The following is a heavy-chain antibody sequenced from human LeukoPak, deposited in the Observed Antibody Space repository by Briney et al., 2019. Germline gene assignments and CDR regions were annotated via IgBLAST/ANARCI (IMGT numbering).Heavy chain of an antibody. CDR3: AKDISGTYLAALDY. J-gene: IGHJ4*02. Sequence: GGSLRLSCAASGFSFDDYAMHWVRQTPGKGLEWVSGISWNSDTIGYADSVKGRFTISRDNAKNSLYLQMNSLRGEDMALYYCAKDISGTYLAALDYWGQGTLVTVSS. CDR2: ISWNSDTI. V-gene: IGHV3-9*03. D-gene: IGHD1-26*01. CDR1: GFSFDDYA.